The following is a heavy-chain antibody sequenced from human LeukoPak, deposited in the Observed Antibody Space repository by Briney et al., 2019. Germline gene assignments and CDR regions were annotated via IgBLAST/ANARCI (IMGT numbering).Heavy chain of an antibody. Sequence: SETLSLTCTVSGGSISSSSYYWGWIRQPPGKGLEWIGSIYYSGSTYYNPSLKSRVTISVDTSKNQFSLKLSSVTAADTAVYYCARDWEPYGFDYWGQGTLVTVSS. J-gene: IGHJ4*02. CDR1: GGSISSSSYY. D-gene: IGHD1-26*01. CDR3: ARDWEPYGFDY. CDR2: IYYSGST. V-gene: IGHV4-39*07.